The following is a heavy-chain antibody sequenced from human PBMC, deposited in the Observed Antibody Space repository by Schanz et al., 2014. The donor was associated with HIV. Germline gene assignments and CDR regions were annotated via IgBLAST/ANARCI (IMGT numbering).Heavy chain of an antibody. CDR2: IKSDGSAQ. J-gene: IGHJ4*02. CDR3: AREDWSLPD. D-gene: IGHD3-3*01. Sequence: EVQLLESGGGLEQPGGSLRLSCAASGFNFNNYAMTWVRQAPGKGLEWVAHIKSDGSAQDYVDSVKGRFTISRDNARNSVFLQMTSLRADDTAVYYCAREDWSLPDWGQGTLVTVSS. V-gene: IGHV3-7*01. CDR1: GFNFNNYA.